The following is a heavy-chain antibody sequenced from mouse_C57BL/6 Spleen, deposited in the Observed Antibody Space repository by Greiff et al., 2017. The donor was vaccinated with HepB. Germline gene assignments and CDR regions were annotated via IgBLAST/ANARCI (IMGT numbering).Heavy chain of an antibody. CDR2: IDPSDSYT. Sequence: QVQLQQSGAELVKPGASVKLSCKASGYTFTSYWMQWVKQRPGQGLEWIGEIDPSDSYTNYNQKFKGKATLTVDTSSSTAYMQLSSLTSEDSAVYCWASGWNWAMDYWGQGTSVTVSS. CDR3: ASGWNWAMDY. CDR1: GYTFTSYW. V-gene: IGHV1-50*01. J-gene: IGHJ4*01. D-gene: IGHD4-1*01.